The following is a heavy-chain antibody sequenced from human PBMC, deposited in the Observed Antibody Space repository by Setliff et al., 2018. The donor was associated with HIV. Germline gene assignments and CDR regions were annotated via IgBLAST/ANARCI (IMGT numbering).Heavy chain of an antibody. CDR1: GGSFSGYY. D-gene: IGHD2-15*01. V-gene: IGHV4-34*01. J-gene: IGHJ3*01. Sequence: SETLSLTCSVFGGSFSGYYWSWIRQLPGKELEWIGEINHSGSSKYNPSLQSRVTISIDTAKNQFSLNLNSVTATDTAVYYCARGLPLRDGFNHRALDFWGHGTRVTVSS. CDR2: INHSGSS. CDR3: ARGLPLRDGFNHRALDF.